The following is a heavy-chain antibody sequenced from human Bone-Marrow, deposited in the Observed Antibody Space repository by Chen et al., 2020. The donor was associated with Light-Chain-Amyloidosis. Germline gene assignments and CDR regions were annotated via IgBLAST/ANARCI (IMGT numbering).Heavy chain of an antibody. D-gene: IGHD2-21*01. V-gene: IGHV5-51*01. CDR2: IYPDDSDA. Sequence: FPNSWIGWVRQMPGKGLEWMGVIYPDDSDARYSPSFEGQVTISADKSXXXXXXXXXXXXXXDTAMYYCARRRDGYNFDYWGQGTLVTVSS. CDR3: ARRRDGYNFDY. J-gene: IGHJ4*02. CDR1: FPNSW.